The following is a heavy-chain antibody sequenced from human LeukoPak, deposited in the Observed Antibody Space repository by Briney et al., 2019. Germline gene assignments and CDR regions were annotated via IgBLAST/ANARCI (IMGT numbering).Heavy chain of an antibody. D-gene: IGHD5-18*01. CDR2: IYYSGST. CDR3: ARKRGYSYGRHTWFDP. CDR1: GGSISSYY. Sequence: NPSETLSLTCTVSGGSISSYYWSWIRQPPGKGLEWIGYIYYSGSTNYNPSLKSRVTISVDTSKNQFSLKLSSVTAAVTAVYYCARKRGYSYGRHTWFDPWGQGTLVTVSS. V-gene: IGHV4-59*01. J-gene: IGHJ5*02.